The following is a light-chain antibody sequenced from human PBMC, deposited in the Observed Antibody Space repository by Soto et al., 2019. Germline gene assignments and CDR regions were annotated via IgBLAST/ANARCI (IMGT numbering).Light chain of an antibody. J-gene: IGKJ4*01. CDR2: DAS. Sequence: DIQVTQSPPTLSASVGDRVTITFRASQSVRSWLAWYQQKPGTAPKLLIFDASRLESGVPSRFSGSASGTEFTLTISSLQPDDFATYYCQQYDNYPLTFGGATK. CDR3: QQYDNYPLT. CDR1: QSVRSW. V-gene: IGKV1-5*01.